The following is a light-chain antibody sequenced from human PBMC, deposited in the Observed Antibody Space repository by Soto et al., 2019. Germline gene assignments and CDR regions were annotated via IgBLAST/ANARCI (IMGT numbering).Light chain of an antibody. CDR1: SSDVGGYNY. CDR2: DVS. V-gene: IGLV2-14*01. J-gene: IGLJ2*01. CDR3: SSYTSSSLI. Sequence: QSALTQPASVSGSPGQSITISCTGTSSDVGGYNYVSWYQQHPGKAPKIMIYDVSNRPSGVSNRFSGSKSGNTAFLTISGLQAEDEADYYCSSYTSSSLIFGGGTKLTVL.